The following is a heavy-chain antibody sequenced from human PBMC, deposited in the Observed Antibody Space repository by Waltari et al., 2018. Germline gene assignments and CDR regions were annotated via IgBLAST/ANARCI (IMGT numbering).Heavy chain of an antibody. V-gene: IGHV3-23*01. CDR3: AKERRQQLVIGGDFDY. D-gene: IGHD6-13*01. CDR2: ISGSGGST. CDR1: GFTFSSYA. Sequence: EVQLLESGGGLVQPGGSLRLSCAASGFTFSSYAMSWVRQAPGKGLEWVSAISGSGGSTYYADSVKGRFTISRDNSKNTLYLQMNSLRAEDTAVYYCAKERRQQLVIGGDFDYWGQGTLVTVSS. J-gene: IGHJ4*02.